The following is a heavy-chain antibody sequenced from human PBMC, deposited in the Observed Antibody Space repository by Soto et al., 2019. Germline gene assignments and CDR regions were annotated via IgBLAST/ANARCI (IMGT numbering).Heavy chain of an antibody. CDR1: GYTFTSYG. Sequence: GASVKVSCKASGYTFTSYGISWVRQAPGQGLEWMGWISAYNGNTNYAQKLQGRVTMTTDTSTSTAYMELRSLRSDDTAVYYCARHIVVVVAATDLLDDAFDIWGQGTMVTVSS. CDR3: ARHIVVVVAATDLLDDAFDI. J-gene: IGHJ3*02. CDR2: ISAYNGNT. D-gene: IGHD2-15*01. V-gene: IGHV1-18*01.